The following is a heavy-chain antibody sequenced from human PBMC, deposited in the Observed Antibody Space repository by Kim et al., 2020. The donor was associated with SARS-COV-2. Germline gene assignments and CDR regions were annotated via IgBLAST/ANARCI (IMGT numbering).Heavy chain of an antibody. CDR3: AAFGIGLGGYIDY. CDR2: INHSGST. J-gene: IGHJ4*02. CDR1: GGSFSGYY. V-gene: IGHV4-34*01. Sequence: SETLSLTCAVYGGSFSGYYWSWIRQPPGKGLEWIGEINHSGSTNYNPSLKSRVTISVDTSKNQFSLKLSSVTAADTAVYYCAAFGIGLGGYIDYWGQGTLVTVSS. D-gene: IGHD1-26*01.